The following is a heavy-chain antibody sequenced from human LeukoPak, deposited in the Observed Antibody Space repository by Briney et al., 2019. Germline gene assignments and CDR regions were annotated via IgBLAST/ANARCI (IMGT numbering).Heavy chain of an antibody. CDR1: GFTFSSYG. CDR3: AKDEIGAVAGLLDY. V-gene: IGHV3-30*18. Sequence: GGSLRLSRAASGFTFSSYGMYWVRQAPGKGLEWVAVISFDGSNKYYADSVRGRFTVSRDNSKDTLYLQMNSLRAEDTAVYYCAKDEIGAVAGLLDYWGQGILVTVSS. D-gene: IGHD6-19*01. J-gene: IGHJ4*02. CDR2: ISFDGSNK.